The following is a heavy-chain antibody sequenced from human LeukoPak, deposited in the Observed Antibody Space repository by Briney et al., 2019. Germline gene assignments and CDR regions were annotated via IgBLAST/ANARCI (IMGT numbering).Heavy chain of an antibody. Sequence: GGSLRLSCAASGFTFSSYAMNWVRQAPGKGLEWVSAISNNGGYTYYADSVQGRFTISRDNSKSTLCLQMNSLRAEDTAVYYCAKQLGYCSDGSCYFPYWGQGTLVTVSS. D-gene: IGHD2-15*01. CDR2: ISNNGGYT. V-gene: IGHV3-23*01. J-gene: IGHJ4*02. CDR1: GFTFSSYA. CDR3: AKQLGYCSDGSCYFPY.